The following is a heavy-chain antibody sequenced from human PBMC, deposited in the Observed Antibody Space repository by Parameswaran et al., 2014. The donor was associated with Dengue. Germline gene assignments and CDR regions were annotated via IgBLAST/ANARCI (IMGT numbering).Heavy chain of an antibody. D-gene: IGHD3-10*01. J-gene: IGHJ6*02. V-gene: IGHV5-51*01. CDR2: IYPGDSDT. CDR3: ARLSEHGSGSYYNPNYYYGMDV. Sequence: VRQAPGKGLEWMGIIYPGDSDTRYSPSFQGQVTISADKSISTAYLQWSSLKASDTAMYYCARLSEHGSGSYYNPNYYYGMDVWGQGTTVTVSS.